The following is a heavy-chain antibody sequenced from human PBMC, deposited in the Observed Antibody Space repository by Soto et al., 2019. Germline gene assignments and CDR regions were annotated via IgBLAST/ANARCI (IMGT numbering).Heavy chain of an antibody. V-gene: IGHV4-39*01. CDR1: GGSISSGRSY. CDR3: ARQVPAAIRPGWFDP. Sequence: SETLSLTCAVSGGSISSGRSYWNWIRQHPGKGLEWIGSIHYSGSTYYRPSLKSRVTISVDTSKNQFSLKLSSVTAADTAVYYCARQVPAAIRPGWFDPWGQGTLVTVSS. D-gene: IGHD2-2*02. J-gene: IGHJ5*02. CDR2: IHYSGST.